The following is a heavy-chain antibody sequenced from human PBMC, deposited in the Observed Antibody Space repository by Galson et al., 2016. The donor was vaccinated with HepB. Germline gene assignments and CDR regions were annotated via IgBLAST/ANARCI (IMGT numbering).Heavy chain of an antibody. CDR3: AKAPAGSWRTSDH. CDR1: GFTLSSHV. Sequence: SLRLSCAASGFTLSSHVISWVRQAPGKGLDWVSSISAGDGNTHYADSVKGRFTISRDNSKNTLYLQMNSLRAEDTAVYYCAKAPAGSWRTSDHWGQGTLVTVSS. V-gene: IGHV3-23*01. D-gene: IGHD6-6*01. J-gene: IGHJ4*02. CDR2: ISAGDGNT.